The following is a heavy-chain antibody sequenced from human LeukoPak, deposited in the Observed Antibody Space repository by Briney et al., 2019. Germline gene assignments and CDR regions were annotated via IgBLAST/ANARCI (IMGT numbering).Heavy chain of an antibody. CDR3: ARVYDILTGYFGY. Sequence: TSETLSLTCAVYGGSFSGYYWSWIRQPPGKGLEWIGEIDHSGSTNYNPSLRSRVTISVDTSKNQFSLKLSSVTAADTAVYYCARVYDILTGYFGYWGQGTLVTVSS. CDR2: IDHSGST. D-gene: IGHD3-9*01. V-gene: IGHV4-34*01. J-gene: IGHJ4*02. CDR1: GGSFSGYY.